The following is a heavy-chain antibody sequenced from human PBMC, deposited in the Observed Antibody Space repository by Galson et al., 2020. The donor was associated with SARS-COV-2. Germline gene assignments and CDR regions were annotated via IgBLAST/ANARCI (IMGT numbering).Heavy chain of an antibody. J-gene: IGHJ6*02. V-gene: IGHV4-4*07. Sequence: SETLSLTCTVSGGSISSYYWSWIRQPAGKGLEWIGRIYTSGSTNYNPSLKSRVTMSVDTSKNQFSLKLSSVTAADTAVYYCAREGGDLYYYYYGMDVWGQGTTVTVSS. D-gene: IGHD4-17*01. CDR3: AREGGDLYYYYYGMDV. CDR1: GGSISSYY. CDR2: IYTSGST.